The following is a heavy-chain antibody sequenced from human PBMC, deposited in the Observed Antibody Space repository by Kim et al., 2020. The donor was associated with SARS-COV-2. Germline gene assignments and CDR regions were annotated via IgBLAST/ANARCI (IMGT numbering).Heavy chain of an antibody. V-gene: IGHV4-59*08. CDR3: ARLGLYYDILTGYSDDY. CDR2: IYYSGST. J-gene: IGHJ4*02. CDR1: GGSISSYY. D-gene: IGHD3-9*01. Sequence: SETLSLTCTVSGGSISSYYWSWIRQPPGKGLEWSGYIYYSGSTNYNPSLKSRVTISVDTSKNQFSLKLSSVTAADTAVYYCARLGLYYDILTGYSDDYWGQGTLVTVSS.